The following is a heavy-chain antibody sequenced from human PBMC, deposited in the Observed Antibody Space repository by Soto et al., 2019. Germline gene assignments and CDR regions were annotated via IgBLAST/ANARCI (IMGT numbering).Heavy chain of an antibody. CDR1: GGSNSTSSYY. CDR3: ARLIAAAGGNRAY. D-gene: IGHD6-13*01. CDR2: IYYSGST. Sequence: QLQLQESGPGLVKPSETLSLTCTVSGGSNSTSSYYWGWIRQSPGKGLEWIGSIYYSGSTYYNPSLKSRVTISADTSKNQFSLKLSSVTAADTAVYYCARLIAAAGGNRAYWGQGTLVTVSS. V-gene: IGHV4-39*01. J-gene: IGHJ4*02.